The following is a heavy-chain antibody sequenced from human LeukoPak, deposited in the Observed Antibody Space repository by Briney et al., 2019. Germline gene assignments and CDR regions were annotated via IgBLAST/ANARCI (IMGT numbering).Heavy chain of an antibody. V-gene: IGHV3-21*01. J-gene: IGHJ4*02. D-gene: IGHD5-18*01. CDR3: ARDHRYSYGFDY. Sequence: ETLSLTCAVYGGSFSGYYWSWIRQPPGKGLEWVSSISSSSSYIYYADSVKGRFTISRDNAKNSLYLQMNSLRAEDTAVYYCARDHRYSYGFDYWGQGTLVTVSS. CDR1: GGSFSGYY. CDR2: ISSSSSYI.